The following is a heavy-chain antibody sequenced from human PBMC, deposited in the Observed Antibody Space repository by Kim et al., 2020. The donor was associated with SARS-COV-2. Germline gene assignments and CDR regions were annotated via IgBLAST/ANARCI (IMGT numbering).Heavy chain of an antibody. J-gene: IGHJ3*02. CDR2: INHSGST. Sequence: SETLSLTCAVYGGSFSGYYWSWIRQPPGKGLEWIGEINHSGSTNYNPSLKSRVTISVDTSKNQFSLKLSSVTAADTAVYYCARGRVLRDDAFDIWGQGTMVTVSS. CDR3: ARGRVLRDDAFDI. CDR1: GGSFSGYY. V-gene: IGHV4-34*01.